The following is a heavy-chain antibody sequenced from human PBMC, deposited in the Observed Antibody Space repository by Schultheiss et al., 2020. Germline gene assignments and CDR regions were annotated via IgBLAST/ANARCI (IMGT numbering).Heavy chain of an antibody. CDR1: GFTLSSYA. Sequence: GGSLRLSCAASGFTLSSYAMSWVRLAPGKGLEWVSAISGSGDSTYYADSVKGRFTISRDNSKNSLHLQMNSLSADDTAVYYCASSLIGSSGWYDDIDYWGQGTLVTVSS. D-gene: IGHD6-19*01. J-gene: IGHJ4*02. CDR3: ASSLIGSSGWYDDIDY. V-gene: IGHV3-23*01. CDR2: ISGSGDST.